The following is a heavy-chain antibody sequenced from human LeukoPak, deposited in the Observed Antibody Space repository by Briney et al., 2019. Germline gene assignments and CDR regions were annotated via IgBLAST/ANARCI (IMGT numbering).Heavy chain of an antibody. V-gene: IGHV4-31*03. CDR3: ARDTTGIADY. CDR2: IYYSGST. CDR1: GGSISSGGYY. J-gene: IGHJ4*02. Sequence: TSETLSLTCTVSGGSISSGGYYWSWIRQHPGKGLEWIGYIYYSGSTYYNPPLKSRVTISVDTSKNQFSLKLSSVTAADTAVYYCARDTTGIADYWGQGTLVTVSS. D-gene: IGHD6-13*01.